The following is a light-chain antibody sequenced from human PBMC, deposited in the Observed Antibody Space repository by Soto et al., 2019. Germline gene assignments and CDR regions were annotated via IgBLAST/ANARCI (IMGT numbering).Light chain of an antibody. V-gene: IGKV1-13*02. CDR3: QQYGSSLTWT. Sequence: IHLTQSPSSLPVSVLDRVTITFLSSQGISSALAWYQQKPGKAPKLLIYDASSLESGVPSRFSGSGSGTDFTLTISRLETEDFAVYYCQQYGSSLTWTFGQGTKVDIK. CDR1: QGISSA. J-gene: IGKJ1*01. CDR2: DAS.